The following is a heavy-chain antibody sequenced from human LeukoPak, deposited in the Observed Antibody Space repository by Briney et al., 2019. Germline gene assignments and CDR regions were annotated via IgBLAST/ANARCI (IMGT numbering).Heavy chain of an antibody. CDR2: IYTSGST. J-gene: IGHJ4*02. V-gene: IGHV4-61*02. CDR1: GGSISSGSYY. D-gene: IGHD3-3*01. Sequence: PSETLSLTCTVSGGSISSGSYYWSWIRQPAGKGLEWIGRIYTSGSTNYNPSLKSRVTISVDTSKNQFSLKLSSVTAADTAVYYCAREEITIFGVVTHFDYWGQGTLVTVSS. CDR3: AREEITIFGVVTHFDY.